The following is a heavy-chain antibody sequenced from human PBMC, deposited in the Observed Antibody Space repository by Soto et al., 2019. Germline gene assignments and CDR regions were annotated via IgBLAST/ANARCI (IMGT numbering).Heavy chain of an antibody. V-gene: IGHV1-69*01. J-gene: IGHJ4*02. CDR3: ARLLTGTTGIDY. D-gene: IGHD1-1*01. CDR1: GGTFSIYA. Sequence: QVQLVQSWAEVKKPGSSVKVSCKASGGTFSIYAISWVRQAPGQGLEWMGGIIPIFGTANYAQKFQGRVTITADESTSTAYMELSSLRSEDTAVYYCARLLTGTTGIDYWGQGTLVTVSS. CDR2: IIPIFGTA.